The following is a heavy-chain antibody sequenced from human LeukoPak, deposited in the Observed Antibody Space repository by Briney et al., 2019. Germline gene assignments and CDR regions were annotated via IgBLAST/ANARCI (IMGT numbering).Heavy chain of an antibody. J-gene: IGHJ3*02. V-gene: IGHV1-69*01. CDR1: GGTFSSYA. Sequence: SVKVSCKASGGTFSSYAISWVRQAPGQGLEWMGGIIPIFGTANYAQKFQGRVTITADESTSTAYMELSSLRSEDTAVYYSARETGGSGSYKLEDAFDIWGQGTMVTVSS. CDR2: IIPIFGTA. D-gene: IGHD1-26*01. CDR3: ARETGGSGSYKLEDAFDI.